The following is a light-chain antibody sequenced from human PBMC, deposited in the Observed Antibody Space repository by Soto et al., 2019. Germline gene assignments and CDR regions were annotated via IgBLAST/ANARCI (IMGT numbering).Light chain of an antibody. V-gene: IGKV1-9*01. CDR3: QQLNSDWYA. Sequence: DIQLTQSPSFLSASVGDRVTITCRASQGISTYLAWYLQRPGKAPKLLIYGASTLQSGVPSRFSGSGSGTEFTLTISSLQPEDFGTYYCQQLNSDWYAFGQGTKLGIK. CDR1: QGISTY. CDR2: GAS. J-gene: IGKJ2*01.